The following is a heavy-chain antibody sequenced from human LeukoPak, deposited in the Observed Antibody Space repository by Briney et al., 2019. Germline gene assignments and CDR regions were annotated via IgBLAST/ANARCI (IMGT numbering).Heavy chain of an antibody. CDR1: GFTFSSYW. CDR3: ARGGGSSGS. Sequence: GGSLRLSCAASGFTFSSYWMSWVRQAPGKGLECVASIKQDGSEKYYVDSVKGRFTISRDNAKNSLYLQMNSLGVEDTAVYYCARGGGSSGSWGQGTLVTVSS. J-gene: IGHJ5*02. CDR2: IKQDGSEK. D-gene: IGHD3-16*01. V-gene: IGHV3-7*01.